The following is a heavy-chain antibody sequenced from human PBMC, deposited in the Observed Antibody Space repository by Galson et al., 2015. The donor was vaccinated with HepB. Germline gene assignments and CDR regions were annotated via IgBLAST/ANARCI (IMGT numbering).Heavy chain of an antibody. Sequence: SLRLSCAASGFTFSSYAMSWVRQAPGKGLEWVSAISGSGGSTYYADSVKGRFTISRDNSKNTLYLQMNSLRAEDTAVYYCAKSDDYIWGSSDYWGQGTLVTVSS. D-gene: IGHD3-16*01. J-gene: IGHJ4*02. V-gene: IGHV3-23*01. CDR3: AKSDDYIWGSSDY. CDR2: ISGSGGST. CDR1: GFTFSSYA.